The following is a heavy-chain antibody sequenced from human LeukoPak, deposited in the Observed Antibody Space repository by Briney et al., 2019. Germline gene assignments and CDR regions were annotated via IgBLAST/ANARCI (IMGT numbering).Heavy chain of an antibody. V-gene: IGHV3-30*02. D-gene: IGHD3-10*01. J-gene: IGHJ4*02. Sequence: GGSPRLSCAASGFTFSSYGMHWVRQAPGKGLEWVAFIRYDGSNKYYADSVRGRFIISRDNSKNTLYLQMNSLRAEDTAVYYCAKESDGSGSYAGDYFDYWGQGTLVTVSS. CDR1: GFTFSSYG. CDR2: IRYDGSNK. CDR3: AKESDGSGSYAGDYFDY.